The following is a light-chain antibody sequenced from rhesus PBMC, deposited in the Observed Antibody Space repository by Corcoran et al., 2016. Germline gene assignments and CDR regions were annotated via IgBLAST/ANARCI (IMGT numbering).Light chain of an antibody. CDR1: QGISKY. CDR3: QQHNSYPLT. Sequence: DIQMTQSPSSLSASVGDTVTITCQASQGISKYLAWYQQKPGKAPKLLVYDASTLKSGGPSRFSGSGSGTEFTLTISRLQPEDFATYYCQQHNSYPLTFGGGTKVEIK. J-gene: IGKJ4*01. V-gene: IGKV1-25*01. CDR2: DAS.